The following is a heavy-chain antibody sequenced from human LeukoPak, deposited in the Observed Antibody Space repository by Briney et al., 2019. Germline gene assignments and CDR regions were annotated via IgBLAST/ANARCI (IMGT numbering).Heavy chain of an antibody. V-gene: IGHV3-30*04. CDR2: ISYDGSNK. J-gene: IGHJ3*02. Sequence: GGSLRLSCAASGFTFSSYAMHWVRQAPGKGLEWVAVISYDGSNKYYADSVKGRFTISRDNSKNTLYLQMNSLRAEDTAVYYCARAPERRFLEWPHQGYDAFDIWGQGTMVIVSS. CDR3: ARAPERRFLEWPHQGYDAFDI. CDR1: GFTFSSYA. D-gene: IGHD3-3*01.